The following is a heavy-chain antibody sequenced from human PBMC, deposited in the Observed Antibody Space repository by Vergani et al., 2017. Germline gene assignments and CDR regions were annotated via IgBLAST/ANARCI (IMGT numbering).Heavy chain of an antibody. CDR1: GYTFTSYG. D-gene: IGHD2-2*01. J-gene: IGHJ4*02. CDR3: ARDRGGYCSSTSCYRFDY. Sequence: QVHLEQSGTEVKKPGASVKVSCKASGYTFTSYGISWVRQAPGQGLEWMGWISAYNGNTNYAQKLQGRVTMTTDTSTSTAYMELRSLRSDDTAVYYCARDRGGYCSSTSCYRFDYWGQGTLVTVSS. CDR2: ISAYNGNT. V-gene: IGHV1-18*01.